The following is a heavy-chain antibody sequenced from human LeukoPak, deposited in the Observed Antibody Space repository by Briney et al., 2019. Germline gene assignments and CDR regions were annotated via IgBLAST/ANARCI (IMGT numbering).Heavy chain of an antibody. D-gene: IGHD1-14*01. Sequence: PSGTLSLTCTVSGVSISSSTYWSWVRQPPGKGLEWIGEIFHGGTINYSPSFNSRVTISLDQSKNQFSLNLSSVTAADTAVYYCATSPNQDRDYWGQGTLVTVSS. CDR1: GVSISSSTY. CDR2: IFHGGTI. V-gene: IGHV4-4*02. J-gene: IGHJ4*02. CDR3: ATSPNQDRDY.